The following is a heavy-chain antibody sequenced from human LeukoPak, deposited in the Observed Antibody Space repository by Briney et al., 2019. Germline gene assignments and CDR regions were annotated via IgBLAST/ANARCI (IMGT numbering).Heavy chain of an antibody. V-gene: IGHV3-64*01. J-gene: IGHJ4*02. CDR1: GFTFSSFA. CDR3: ARRNGAEHSYDY. CDR2: ISSDGGST. Sequence: GGSLRLSCAASGFTFSSFAMHWVRQGPGKGLEYVSAISSDGGSTYYGNSVKGRFTISRDNSKNTLYLLMGSLRAEDMAVYYCARRNGAEHSYDYWGQGTLVTVSS. D-gene: IGHD5-18*01.